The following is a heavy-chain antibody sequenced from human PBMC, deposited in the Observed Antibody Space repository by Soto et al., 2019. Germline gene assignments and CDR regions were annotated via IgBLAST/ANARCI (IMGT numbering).Heavy chain of an antibody. CDR1: GYTFTGYY. CDR3: ARDMVYYYDSSGYSGADY. V-gene: IGHV1-2*02. J-gene: IGHJ4*02. CDR2: INPNSGGT. Sequence: GASVKVSCKASGYTFTGYYMHWVRQAPGQGLEWMGWINPNSGGTNYAQKFQGRVTMTRDTSISTAYMELSRPRSDDTAVYYCARDMVYYYDSSGYSGADYWGQGTLVTVSS. D-gene: IGHD3-22*01.